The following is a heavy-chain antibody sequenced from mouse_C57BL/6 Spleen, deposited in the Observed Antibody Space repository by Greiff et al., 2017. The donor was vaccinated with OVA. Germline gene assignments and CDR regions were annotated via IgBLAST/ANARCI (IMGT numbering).Heavy chain of an antibody. CDR3: ARRDITTVVATGGYFDV. J-gene: IGHJ1*03. CDR2: ISSGGSYT. CDR1: GFTFSSYG. D-gene: IGHD1-1*01. V-gene: IGHV5-6*02. Sequence: EVMLVESGGDLVKPGGSLKLSCAASGFTFSSYGMSWVRQTPDKRLAWVATISSGGSYTYYPDSVKGRFTISSDNAKNTLYLQMSSLKSEDTAMYYCARRDITTVVATGGYFDVWGTGTTVTVSS.